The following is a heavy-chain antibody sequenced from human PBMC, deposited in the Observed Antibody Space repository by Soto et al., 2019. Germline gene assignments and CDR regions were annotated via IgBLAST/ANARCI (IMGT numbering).Heavy chain of an antibody. Sequence: QVQLQESGPGLVKPSETLSLPCTVSGGSISSSYYYWGWIRQPPGKGLEWIGSIYYSGSTYYNPSLKSRVTMSVDTSKNQFPLNLNSVTAADTAVYYCARHTAGSLAHFGMDVWGQGTTVTVSS. J-gene: IGHJ6*02. CDR1: GGSISSSYYY. CDR2: IYYSGST. V-gene: IGHV4-39*01. CDR3: ARHTAGSLAHFGMDV. D-gene: IGHD3-10*01.